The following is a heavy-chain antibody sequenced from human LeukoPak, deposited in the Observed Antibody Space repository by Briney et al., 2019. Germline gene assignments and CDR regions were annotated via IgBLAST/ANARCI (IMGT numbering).Heavy chain of an antibody. CDR3: ARVKTEQWLVHKRYYYYMDV. D-gene: IGHD6-19*01. CDR2: INHSGST. CDR1: GGSFSGYY. J-gene: IGHJ6*03. Sequence: SETLSLTCAVYGGSFSGYYWSWIRQPPGKGLEWIGEINHSGSTNYNPSLKSRVTISVDTSKNQFSLKLSSVTAADTAVYYCARVKTEQWLVHKRYYYYMDVWGKGTTVTVSS. V-gene: IGHV4-34*01.